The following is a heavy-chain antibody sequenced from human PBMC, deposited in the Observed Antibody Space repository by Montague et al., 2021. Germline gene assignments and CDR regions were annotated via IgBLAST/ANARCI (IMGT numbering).Heavy chain of an antibody. D-gene: IGHD5-12*01. CDR3: AHRGYSTSWFGY. J-gene: IGHJ5*01. V-gene: IGHV2-5*02. CDR1: GFSLSTFGVG. Sequence: PALVKPTQTLTLTCTFSGFSLSTFGVGVGWIRQPPGKALEWLGLIYWDDEKRYSPSLGSRLTITKDTSKNQVVLTMTNIDPVDTGTYLCAHRGYSTSWFGYWGQGTLVTVSS. CDR2: IYWDDEK.